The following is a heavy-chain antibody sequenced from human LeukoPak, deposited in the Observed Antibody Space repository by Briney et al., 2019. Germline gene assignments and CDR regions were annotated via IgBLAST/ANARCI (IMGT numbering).Heavy chain of an antibody. Sequence: SQTLSLTCAVSGGSISGGGYSWSWIRQPPGKGLEWIGYIYHSGSTYYNPSLKSRVTISVDRSKNQFSLKLSSVTAADTAVYYCATTTYYYDSSGYNQFDYWGQGTLVTVSS. J-gene: IGHJ4*02. CDR1: GGSISGGGYS. CDR2: IYHSGST. V-gene: IGHV4-30-2*01. CDR3: ATTTYYYDSSGYNQFDY. D-gene: IGHD3-22*01.